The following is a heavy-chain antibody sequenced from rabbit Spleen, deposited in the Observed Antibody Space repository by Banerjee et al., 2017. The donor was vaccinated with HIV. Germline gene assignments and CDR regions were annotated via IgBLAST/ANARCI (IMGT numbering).Heavy chain of an antibody. CDR3: ARWDHYGQDNF. D-gene: IGHD6-1*01. CDR2: INAVTGKA. Sequence: QEQLVESGGGLVKPEGSLKLSCTASGFSFSNKAVMCWVRQAPGKGLEWIACINAVTGKAVYASWAKGRYTISETSSTTVTLQMTSLTAADTATYLCARWDHYGQDNFWGPGTLVTVS. J-gene: IGHJ4*01. V-gene: IGHV1S45*01. CDR1: GFSFSNKAV.